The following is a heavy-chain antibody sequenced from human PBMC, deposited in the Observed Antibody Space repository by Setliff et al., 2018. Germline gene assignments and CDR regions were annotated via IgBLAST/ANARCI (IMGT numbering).Heavy chain of an antibody. D-gene: IGHD7-27*01. CDR3: ARVTNWGLDLRFDP. CDR2: INHSGST. J-gene: IGHJ5*02. CDR1: GGSFSNYY. Sequence: SETLSLTCTVYGGSFSNYYWSWIRQPPGKGLEWIGEINHSGSTNYNSSLTSRVTISVDTSKNQFSLKLSSVTAADTAVYYCARVTNWGLDLRFDPWGQGILVTVSS. V-gene: IGHV4-34*01.